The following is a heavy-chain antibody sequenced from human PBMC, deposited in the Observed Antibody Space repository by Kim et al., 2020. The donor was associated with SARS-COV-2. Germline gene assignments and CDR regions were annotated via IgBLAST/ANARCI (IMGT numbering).Heavy chain of an antibody. V-gene: IGHV3-7*04. CDR3: ARRRVWYCFDY. D-gene: IGHD2-15*01. Sequence: YVDTVKDRLSITRGNAKTSVYVRMNSLRGEDTAVYYCARRRVWYCFDYWGQGTLVTVSS. J-gene: IGHJ4*02.